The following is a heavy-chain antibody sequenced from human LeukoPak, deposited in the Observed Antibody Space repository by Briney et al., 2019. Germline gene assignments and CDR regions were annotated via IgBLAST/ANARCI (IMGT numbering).Heavy chain of an antibody. V-gene: IGHV1-46*01. J-gene: IGHJ4*02. D-gene: IGHD3-3*01. Sequence: ASVKVSCKASGYTFTTYYMHWVRQAPGQGLEWMGIINPSGGSTKYAQKFQGRVTMTRDMSTSTVYMELSSLRSEDTAVYYCAGDVARTYYDIWSGYFDYWGQGTLVTVSS. CDR2: INPSGGST. CDR3: AGDVARTYYDIWSGYFDY. CDR1: GYTFTTYY.